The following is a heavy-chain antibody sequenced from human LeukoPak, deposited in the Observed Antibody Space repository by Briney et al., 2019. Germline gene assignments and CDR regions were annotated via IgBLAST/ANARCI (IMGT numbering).Heavy chain of an antibody. CDR1: GFTVSSNY. Sequence: GGSLRLSCAASGFTVSSNYMSWVRQAPGKGLEWVSVIHTGGSTYYADSVKGRFTISRDTSNNTLYLQMNSLRADDTAVYYCARALYYYDWGDWGQGTLVTVSS. D-gene: IGHD3-10*01. J-gene: IGHJ4*02. CDR3: ARALYYYDWGD. CDR2: IHTGGST. V-gene: IGHV3-53*01.